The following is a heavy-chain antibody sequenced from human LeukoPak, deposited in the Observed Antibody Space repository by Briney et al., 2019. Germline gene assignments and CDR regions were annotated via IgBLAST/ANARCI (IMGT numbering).Heavy chain of an antibody. D-gene: IGHD3-10*01. J-gene: IGHJ4*02. CDR1: GGSFSGYY. Sequence: SETLSLTCAVYGGSFSGYYWSWIRQPPGKGLEWIGEINHSGSTNYNPSLKSRVTISVDTSKNQFSLKLSSVTAADTAVYYCALSGSGTYYDEQFDYWGQGSLVTVSS. CDR3: ALSGSGTYYDEQFDY. V-gene: IGHV4-34*01. CDR2: INHSGST.